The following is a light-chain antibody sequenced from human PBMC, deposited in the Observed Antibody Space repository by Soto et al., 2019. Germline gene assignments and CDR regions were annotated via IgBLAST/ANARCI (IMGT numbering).Light chain of an antibody. Sequence: QSALTQPASVSGSPGQSITISCTGSFSDVGPHDYVSWYQQHPGKAPKLVIYDVTNRPSGVSGRFSGSKSGNTASLTISGLQAQEEADYYCSSYTTSSTYVFGTGTKVTVL. V-gene: IGLV2-14*03. CDR2: DVT. CDR1: FSDVGPHDY. CDR3: SSYTTSSTYV. J-gene: IGLJ1*01.